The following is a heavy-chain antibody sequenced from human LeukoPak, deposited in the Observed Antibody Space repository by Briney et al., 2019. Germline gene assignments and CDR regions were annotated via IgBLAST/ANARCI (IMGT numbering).Heavy chain of an antibody. CDR2: MNPNSGNT. J-gene: IGHJ6*03. Sequence: ASVKVSCKASGYTFTGYYMHWVRQAPGQGLECMGWMNPNSGNTGYAQKFQGRVTITRNTSISTAYMELSSLRSEDTAVYYCARGPQYYDFWSGYYNYYYYYMDVWGKGTTVTVSS. D-gene: IGHD3-3*01. V-gene: IGHV1-8*03. CDR1: GYTFTGYY. CDR3: ARGPQYYDFWSGYYNYYYYYMDV.